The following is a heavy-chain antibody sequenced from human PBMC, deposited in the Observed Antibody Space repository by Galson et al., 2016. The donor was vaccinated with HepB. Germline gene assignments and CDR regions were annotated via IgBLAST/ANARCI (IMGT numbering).Heavy chain of an antibody. CDR3: ARSPDFGDHYRYLDL. V-gene: IGHV4-30-4*01. D-gene: IGHD3-10*01. CDR2: IYYSGTT. CDR1: GGSISSGAYY. Sequence: LSLTCGVSGGSISSGAYYWSWIRQPPWKGLEWIGYIYYSGTTYYTPSLKSRLTISLDTSMNHFSLELTSVTAADTAVYYCARSPDFGDHYRYLDLWGRGTLVTVSS. J-gene: IGHJ2*01.